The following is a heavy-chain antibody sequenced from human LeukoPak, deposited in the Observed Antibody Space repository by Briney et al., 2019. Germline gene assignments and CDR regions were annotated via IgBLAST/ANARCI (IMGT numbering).Heavy chain of an antibody. J-gene: IGHJ4*02. CDR2: INPNSGGT. Sequence: ASVKVSCKASGYSFTDYYMHWVRQAPGQGLEWMGWINPNSGGTNYAQKFQGRVTMTRDTSISTAYMELSRLRSDDTAVYYCAREDSSSCDYWGQGTLVTVSS. V-gene: IGHV1-2*02. CDR1: GYSFTDYY. D-gene: IGHD6-13*01. CDR3: AREDSSSCDY.